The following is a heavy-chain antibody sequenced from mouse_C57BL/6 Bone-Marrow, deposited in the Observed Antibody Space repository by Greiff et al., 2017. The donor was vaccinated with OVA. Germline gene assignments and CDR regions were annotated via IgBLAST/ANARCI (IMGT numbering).Heavy chain of an antibody. Sequence: VQLQQPGAELVKPGASVKMSCKASGYAFSSSWMNWVKQRPGKGLEWIGRIYPGDGDTNYNGKFKGKATLTADKSSSTAYMQLSSLTSEDSAVYCCARSITTVDDYWGQGTTLTVSS. CDR3: ARSITTVDDY. D-gene: IGHD1-1*01. J-gene: IGHJ2*01. CDR2: IYPGDGDT. V-gene: IGHV1-82*01. CDR1: GYAFSSSW.